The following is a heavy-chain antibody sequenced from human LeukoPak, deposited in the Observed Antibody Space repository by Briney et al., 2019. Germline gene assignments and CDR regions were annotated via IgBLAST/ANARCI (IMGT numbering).Heavy chain of an antibody. D-gene: IGHD3-3*01. Sequence: PGRSLRLSCAASGFTFSSYGMHWVRQAPGKGLEWVALISYDGSNKYYADSVKGRFTIYRDNSKNTLYLQMNSLRAEDTAVYYCAKGYYDFWSGYYMPGGMDVWGQGTTVTVSS. CDR2: ISYDGSNK. CDR1: GFTFSSYG. V-gene: IGHV3-30*18. CDR3: AKGYYDFWSGYYMPGGMDV. J-gene: IGHJ6*02.